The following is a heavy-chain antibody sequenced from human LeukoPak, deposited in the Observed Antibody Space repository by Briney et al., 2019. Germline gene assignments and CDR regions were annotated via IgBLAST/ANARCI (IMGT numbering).Heavy chain of an antibody. J-gene: IGHJ3*02. CDR2: ISNTGSYI. D-gene: IGHD6-13*01. CDR3: ARHGYDGFDM. CDR1: GFTFSTYN. Sequence: GGSLRHSCAASGFTFSTYNMNWVRQAPGKGLEWVSSISNTGSYIYYSDSVKGRFTISRDNAKNSLYMQMNNLRAEDTAVYYCARHGYDGFDMWGQGTMVTVSS. V-gene: IGHV3-21*01.